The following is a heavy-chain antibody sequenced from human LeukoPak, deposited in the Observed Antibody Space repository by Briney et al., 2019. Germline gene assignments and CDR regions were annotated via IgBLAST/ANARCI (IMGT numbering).Heavy chain of an antibody. CDR3: ARDHLPGIAAAGDY. CDR1: GFTFSSYS. D-gene: IGHD6-13*01. Sequence: GGSLRLSCAASGFTFSSYSMNWVRQAPGEGLEWVSYISSSSSTIYYADSVKGRFTISRDNAKNSLYLQMNSLRAEDTAVYYCARDHLPGIAAAGDYWGQGTLVTVSS. V-gene: IGHV3-48*01. CDR2: ISSSSSTI. J-gene: IGHJ4*02.